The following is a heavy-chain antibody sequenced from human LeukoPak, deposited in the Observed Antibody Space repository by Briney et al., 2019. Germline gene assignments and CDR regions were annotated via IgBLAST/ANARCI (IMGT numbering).Heavy chain of an antibody. Sequence: NASETLSLPCTAPGASISGYNWSWFRQPPGKDLKGIAFIHYSGNTNYNPSLKSRVTMSVDTSKNQFSLKLSSVTAADTAVYYCARLGSVSYYDSRGQFDYWGQGTLVTVSS. J-gene: IGHJ4*02. CDR2: IHYSGNT. V-gene: IGHV4-59*13. CDR1: GASISGYN. CDR3: ARLGSVSYYDSRGQFDY. D-gene: IGHD1-26*01.